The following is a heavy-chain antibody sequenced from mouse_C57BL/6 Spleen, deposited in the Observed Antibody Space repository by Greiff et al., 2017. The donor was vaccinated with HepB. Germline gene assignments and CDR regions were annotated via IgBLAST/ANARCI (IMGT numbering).Heavy chain of an antibody. CDR1: GYTFTDYY. J-gene: IGHJ3*01. CDR3: ARDYYGSSYLGYWFAY. Sequence: VQLQESGAELVKPGASVKISCKASGYTFTDYYINWVKQRPGQGLEWIGRIGPGSGSTYYNEKFKGKATLTADKSSSTAYMQLSSLTSEDSAVYFCARDYYGSSYLGYWFAYWGQGTLVTVSA. CDR2: IGPGSGST. D-gene: IGHD1-1*01. V-gene: IGHV1-77*01.